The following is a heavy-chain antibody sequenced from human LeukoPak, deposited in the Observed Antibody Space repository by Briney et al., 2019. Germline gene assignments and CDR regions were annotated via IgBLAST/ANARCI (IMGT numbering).Heavy chain of an antibody. D-gene: IGHD3-10*01. Sequence: GGSLRLSCAASGFTFSSYWMSWVRQAPGKGLEWVANIKQDGSGKYYVDSVKGRFTISRDNAKNSLYLQMNSLRAEDTAVYYCARDRYYYGSGSYYDYWGQGTLVTVSS. CDR2: IKQDGSGK. CDR3: ARDRYYYGSGSYYDY. CDR1: GFTFSSYW. J-gene: IGHJ4*02. V-gene: IGHV3-7*01.